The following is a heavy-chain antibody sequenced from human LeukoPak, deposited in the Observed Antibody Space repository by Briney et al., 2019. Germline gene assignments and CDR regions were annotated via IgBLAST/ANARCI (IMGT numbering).Heavy chain of an antibody. V-gene: IGHV1-3*01. CDR1: GYTFTSYA. CDR3: AGWYSSSWSALSNWFDP. CDR2: INAGNGNT. J-gene: IGHJ5*02. Sequence: ASVKVSCKASGYTFTSYAMHWVRQAPGQRLEWMGWINAGNGNTKYSQKFQGRVTITRDTSASTAYMELSSLRSEDTAVYYCAGWYSSSWSALSNWFDPWGQGTLVTVSS. D-gene: IGHD6-13*01.